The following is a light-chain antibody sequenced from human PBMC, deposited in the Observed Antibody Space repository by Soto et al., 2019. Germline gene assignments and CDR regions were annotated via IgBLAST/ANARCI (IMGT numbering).Light chain of an antibody. V-gene: IGKV1-12*01. Sequence: DIQMTQSPSSVSASVGDTVTITCRASHYIDSWLAWYQQKPGKAPKLQIYDASRLRSGVPSTFSGSRSGTDFTLTITDLQPEDFATYYCQQAYSFPITFGQGTRLEIK. CDR1: HYIDSW. CDR2: DAS. J-gene: IGKJ5*01. CDR3: QQAYSFPIT.